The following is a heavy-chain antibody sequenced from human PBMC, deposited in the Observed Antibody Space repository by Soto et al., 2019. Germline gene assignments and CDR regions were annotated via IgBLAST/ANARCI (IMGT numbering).Heavy chain of an antibody. V-gene: IGHV1-3*01. CDR1: GYTFTSYA. CDR3: ASSYSNYALIDYYYYGIDV. CDR2: INAGNGNT. Sequence: HVQLLQSGAEVKKPGASVTVSCKTSGYTFTSYAMHWVRQAPGQRLAWMGWINAGNGNTKYSQKFQGRVTITRDTSASTGYIELSSVRSEDTSVYYCASSYSNYALIDYYYYGIDVWGQGTTVTVSS. J-gene: IGHJ6*02. D-gene: IGHD4-4*01.